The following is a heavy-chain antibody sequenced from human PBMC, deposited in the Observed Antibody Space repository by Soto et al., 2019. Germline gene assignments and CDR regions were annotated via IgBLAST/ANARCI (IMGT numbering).Heavy chain of an antibody. J-gene: IGHJ4*02. V-gene: IGHV4-38-2*01. CDR3: AGGWYYFDV. Sequence: PSETLSLTCDVSVEPMTGGYYWGWIRQSPGKGLEWIGSIYYGGTTYYNPSLRSRLAIPIDTSKNQFSLRLSSVTAADTALYYCAGGWYYFDVWGQGSLVTVSS. CDR1: VEPMTGGYY. CDR2: IYYGGTT. D-gene: IGHD2-15*01.